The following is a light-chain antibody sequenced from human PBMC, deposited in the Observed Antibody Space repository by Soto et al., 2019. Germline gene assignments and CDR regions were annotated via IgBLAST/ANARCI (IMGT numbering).Light chain of an antibody. V-gene: IGKV3-15*01. Sequence: EIVLTQSPGTLSLSPGERATLSCRASQSVSNNLAWYQQKPGQAPRLLIYGASTRATGIPARFRGSGSGTEFTLTISSLQSEDFAVYYCQQYNNWPRTFGQGTKVDIK. CDR2: GAS. CDR3: QQYNNWPRT. J-gene: IGKJ1*01. CDR1: QSVSNN.